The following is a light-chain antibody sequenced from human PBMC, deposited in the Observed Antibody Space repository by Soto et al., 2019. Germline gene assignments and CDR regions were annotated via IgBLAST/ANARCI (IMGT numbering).Light chain of an antibody. J-gene: IGKJ4*01. V-gene: IGKV1-9*01. CDR1: QAVPNN. CDR2: EES. CDR3: QQFKTYPRT. Sequence: DIHLTQSPSFLSASVGDRVTITCRPSQAVPNNMAWYQQKPGKHPKLLIYEESTLHSGVPSRSSGRKSGTQFTLTIDSLQPEDFATYYGQQFKTYPRTFGGGTKVEIK.